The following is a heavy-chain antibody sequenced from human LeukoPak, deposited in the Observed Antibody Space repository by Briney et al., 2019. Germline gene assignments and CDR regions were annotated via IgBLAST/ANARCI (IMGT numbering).Heavy chain of an antibody. V-gene: IGHV1-69*01. CDR3: ATLTYYYDSSGYYPPYYFDY. D-gene: IGHD3-22*01. J-gene: IGHJ4*02. Sequence: GASVKVSCKASGGTFSSYAISWVRQAPGQGLEWMGGIIPIFGTANYAQKFQGRVTITADESTSTAYMELSSLRSEDTAVYYCATLTYYYDSSGYYPPYYFDYWGQGTLVTVSS. CDR1: GGTFSSYA. CDR2: IIPIFGTA.